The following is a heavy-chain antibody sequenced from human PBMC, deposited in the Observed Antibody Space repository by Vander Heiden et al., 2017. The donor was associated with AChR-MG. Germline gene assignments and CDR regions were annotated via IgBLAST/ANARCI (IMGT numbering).Heavy chain of an antibody. CDR3: ARDEGAAGN. Sequence: EVRLVESGGGLVQPGGSLRLPCVVSGLPYSNYWMSWVRQAPGKGLEWVANINEDGSERNYVDSVRGRFTISRDNAKNSLYLQMNSLTAEDTALYYCARDEGAAGNWGQGALVTVSS. J-gene: IGHJ4*02. CDR1: GLPYSNYW. V-gene: IGHV3-7*03. CDR2: INEDGSER.